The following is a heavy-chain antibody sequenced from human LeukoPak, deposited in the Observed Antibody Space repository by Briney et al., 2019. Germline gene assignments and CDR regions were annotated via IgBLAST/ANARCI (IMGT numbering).Heavy chain of an antibody. J-gene: IGHJ3*02. CDR3: ARVKGEGGSAFDI. V-gene: IGHV3-21*01. Sequence: NPGGSLRLSCAASGFTFSSYSMNWVRQAPGKGLEWVSSISSSSSYIYYADSVKGRFTISRDNAKNTLYLQMNSLRAEDTAVYYCARVKGEGGSAFDIWGQGTMVTVSS. CDR2: ISSSSSYI. D-gene: IGHD3-10*01. CDR1: GFTFSSYS.